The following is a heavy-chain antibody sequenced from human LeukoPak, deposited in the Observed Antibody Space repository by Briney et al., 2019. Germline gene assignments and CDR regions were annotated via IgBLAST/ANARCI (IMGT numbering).Heavy chain of an antibody. Sequence: SSETLSFTCAVSGYSISIGYYWGWIRQPPGKGLEWIGSIYHSGSTYYNPSLKSRVTISVDTSKNQFSLKLRSVTAADTAVYYCARHGNTVVAELPYWGQGTLVTVSS. D-gene: IGHD3-16*01. CDR3: ARHGNTVVAELPY. J-gene: IGHJ4*02. CDR2: IYHSGST. V-gene: IGHV4-38-2*01. CDR1: GYSISIGYY.